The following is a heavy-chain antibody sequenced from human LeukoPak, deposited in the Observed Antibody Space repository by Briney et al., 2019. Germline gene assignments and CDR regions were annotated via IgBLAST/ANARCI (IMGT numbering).Heavy chain of an antibody. J-gene: IGHJ3*02. CDR2: ISYDGSNK. CDR1: GFTFSSYA. V-gene: IGHV3-30-3*01. CDR3: ARARNPRDAFDI. Sequence: GGSLRLSCAASGFTFSSYAMHWVRQAPGKGLEWVAVISYDGSNKYYADSVKGRFTISRDNSKNTLYLQMNSLRAEDTAVYYCARARNPRDAFDIWGQGTMVTVSS.